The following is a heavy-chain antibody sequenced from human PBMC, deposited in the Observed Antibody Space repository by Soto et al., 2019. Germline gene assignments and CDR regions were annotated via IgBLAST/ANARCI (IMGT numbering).Heavy chain of an antibody. CDR1: GGTFSNYA. D-gene: IGHD3-22*01. Sequence: SVKVSCKASGGTFSNYAFSWVRQAPGQGLEWLGGIMPIFGRADYAREVQGRVTMTRDTSTSTVYMELSSLRSDDTAVYYCARGSSGYWDYWGQGTLVTVSS. J-gene: IGHJ4*02. CDR2: IMPIFGRA. V-gene: IGHV1-69*05. CDR3: ARGSSGYWDY.